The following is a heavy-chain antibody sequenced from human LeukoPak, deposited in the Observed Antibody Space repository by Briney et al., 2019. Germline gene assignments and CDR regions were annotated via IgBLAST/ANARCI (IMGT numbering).Heavy chain of an antibody. V-gene: IGHV3-7*01. CDR2: IKQDGSEK. D-gene: IGHD2-21*01. CDR1: GFTFSSYW. Sequence: GGSLRLSCAASGFTFSSYWRSWVRQAPGKGLEWLANIKQDGSEKYYVDSVKGRFTISRDNAKNSLYLQMNSLRAEDTAVYYCARDLEGHICYFDYWGQGTLVTVSS. CDR3: ARDLEGHICYFDY. J-gene: IGHJ4*02.